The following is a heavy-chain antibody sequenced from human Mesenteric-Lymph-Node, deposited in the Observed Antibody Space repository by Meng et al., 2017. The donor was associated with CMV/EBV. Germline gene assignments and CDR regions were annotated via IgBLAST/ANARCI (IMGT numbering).Heavy chain of an antibody. V-gene: IGHV3-30-3*01. CDR2: ISYDGSNK. CDR3: ARVIAITDY. Sequence: GESLKISCAASGFTFSSYAMHWVRQAPGKGLEWVAVISYDGSNKYYADSVKGRFTISRDNSKNTLYLQMNSLRAEDTAVYYCARVIAITDYWGQGTLVTVSS. D-gene: IGHD2-21*01. J-gene: IGHJ4*02. CDR1: GFTFSSYA.